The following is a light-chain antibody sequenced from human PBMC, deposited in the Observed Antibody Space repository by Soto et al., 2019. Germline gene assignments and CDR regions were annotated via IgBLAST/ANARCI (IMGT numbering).Light chain of an antibody. V-gene: IGKV1-9*01. CDR3: QQQNSYPLT. CDR1: QGVGSY. J-gene: IGKJ4*01. CDR2: VTS. Sequence: IQLTQSPSSLSASVGDRVTITCRASQGVGSYLAWYQQKTGTAPKLLIYVTSTLQSGVPSRFSGSRSWTEFTLTIISLQPEDFATYYCQQQNSYPLTFGGGTKVEIK.